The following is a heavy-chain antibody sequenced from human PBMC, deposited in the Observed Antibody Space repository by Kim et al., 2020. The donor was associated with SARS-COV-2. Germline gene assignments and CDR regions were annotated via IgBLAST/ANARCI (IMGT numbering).Heavy chain of an antibody. D-gene: IGHD1-26*01. Sequence: GGSLRLSCSASGFTFSSYAMHWVRQAPGKGLEYVSAIRSNGGSTYYADSVKGRFTISRDNYKNTLYLQMSSLRAEATAVYYCVKGISISGSPTLFDYWGQGTLVTVSS. V-gene: IGHV3-64D*09. CDR3: VKGISISGSPTLFDY. CDR1: GFTFSSYA. CDR2: IRSNGGST. J-gene: IGHJ4*02.